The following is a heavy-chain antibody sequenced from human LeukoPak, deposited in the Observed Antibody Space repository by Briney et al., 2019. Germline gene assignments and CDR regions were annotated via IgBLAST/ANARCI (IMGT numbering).Heavy chain of an antibody. J-gene: IGHJ5*02. Sequence: GASVKVSCKASGYTXTGYYMHGVRQAPGQGLEWMGWINPNSGGTNYAQKFQGRVTMTRDTSISTAYMELSRLRSDDTAVYYCARAVGARGWFDPWGQGTLVTVSS. D-gene: IGHD1-26*01. CDR2: INPNSGGT. CDR1: GYTXTGYY. V-gene: IGHV1-2*02. CDR3: ARAVGARGWFDP.